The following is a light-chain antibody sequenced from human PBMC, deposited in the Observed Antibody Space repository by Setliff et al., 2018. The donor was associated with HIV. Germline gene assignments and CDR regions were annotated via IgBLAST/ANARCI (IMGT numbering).Light chain of an antibody. CDR2: EVT. Sequence: QSVLTQPASVSGSPGQSITISCTGTSSDVGAYNYVSWYQQHPGKAPQLLIYEVTNRPSGVSNRFSGSESGNTASLTISGLQAEDEADYYCSSYSINSTPYVFGTGTKVTGL. J-gene: IGLJ1*01. CDR1: SSDVGAYNY. V-gene: IGLV2-14*01. CDR3: SSYSINSTPYV.